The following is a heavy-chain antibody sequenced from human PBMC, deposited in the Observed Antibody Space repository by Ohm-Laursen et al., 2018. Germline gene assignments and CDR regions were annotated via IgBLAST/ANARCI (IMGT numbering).Heavy chain of an antibody. D-gene: IGHD2-2*01. CDR3: VYRGSTGLLSP. Sequence: TLSLTCTASGASINSHHWSFIRQPPGKALEWLAHIFSNDEKSYSTSLKSRLTITKDTSNNQVVLTMTNTDPVDTATYYCVYRGSTGLLSPWGQGTLVTVSS. J-gene: IGHJ5*02. V-gene: IGHV2-26*04. CDR1: GASINSHHW. CDR2: IFSNDEK.